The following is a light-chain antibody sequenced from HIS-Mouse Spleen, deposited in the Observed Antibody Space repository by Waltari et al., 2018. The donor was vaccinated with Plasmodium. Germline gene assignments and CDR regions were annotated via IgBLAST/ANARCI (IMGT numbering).Light chain of an antibody. CDR3: YSTDSSGNHRV. V-gene: IGLV3-10*01. CDR2: EDS. Sequence: SYELTQPPSVSVSPGQTARITCSGDALPKKYPYWYKQKSGQAPVLVIYEDSKRPSGIPDRFSGSSSGTMATLTISGAQVEDEADYYCYSTDSSGNHRVFGGGTKLTVL. J-gene: IGLJ3*02. CDR1: ALPKKY.